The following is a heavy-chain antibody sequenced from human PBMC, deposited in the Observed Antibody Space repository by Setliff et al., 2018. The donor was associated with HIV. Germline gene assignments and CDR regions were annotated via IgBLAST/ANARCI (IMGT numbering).Heavy chain of an antibody. J-gene: IGHJ6*03. D-gene: IGHD3-10*01. Sequence: SVKVSCKASGDTFSTYAITWVRQAPGQGLEWMGGIIPLVTIANYAQEFQGRVRFTADKSTSTAYMELNSLRSDDTAVYYCARGRYGSGTYWGLYYYYYMDVWGKGTTVTGSS. CDR3: ARGRYGSGTYWGLYYYYYMDV. CDR1: GDTFSTYA. V-gene: IGHV1-69*10. CDR2: IIPLVTIA.